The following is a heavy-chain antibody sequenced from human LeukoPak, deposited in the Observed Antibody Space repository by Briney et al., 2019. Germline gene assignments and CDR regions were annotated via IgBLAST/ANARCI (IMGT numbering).Heavy chain of an antibody. Sequence: ASVKVSCKASGYTFTSYGISWVRQAPGQGLEWMGWISAYNGNTNYAQKFQGRVTMTRDTSISTAYMELSRLRSDDTAVYYCAREGYYDILTGYIADWFDPWGQGTLVTVSS. CDR3: AREGYYDILTGYIADWFDP. CDR1: GYTFTSYG. J-gene: IGHJ5*02. V-gene: IGHV1-18*01. D-gene: IGHD3-9*01. CDR2: ISAYNGNT.